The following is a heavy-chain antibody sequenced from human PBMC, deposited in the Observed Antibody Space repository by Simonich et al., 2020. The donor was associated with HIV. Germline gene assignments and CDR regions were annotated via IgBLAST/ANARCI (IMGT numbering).Heavy chain of an antibody. J-gene: IGHJ3*02. Sequence: QVQLQQWGAGLLKPSETLSLSCAVYGGSFISYYWSWIRQPPVKGLEWIGEINHSGNTNYNPSLKSRVTISVDTSKNQFSLKLSSVTAADTAVYYRARGRYSSSSHDVFDSWGQGTMVTVSS. V-gene: IGHV4-34*01. CDR3: ARGRYSSSSHDVFDS. CDR2: INHSGNT. CDR1: GGSFISYY. D-gene: IGHD6-13*01.